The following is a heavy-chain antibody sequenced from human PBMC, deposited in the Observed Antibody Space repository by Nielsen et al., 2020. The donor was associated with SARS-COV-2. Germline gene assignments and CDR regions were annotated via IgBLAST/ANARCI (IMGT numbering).Heavy chain of an antibody. Sequence: GGSLRLSCAASGFTFDDYAMHWVRQAPGKGLEWVSGISWNSGSIGYADSVKGRFTISRDNAKNSLYLQMNSLRAEDTALYYCAKGFGVRGVHLDYWGQGTLVTVSS. D-gene: IGHD3-10*01. CDR3: AKGFGVRGVHLDY. CDR2: ISWNSGSI. V-gene: IGHV3-9*01. CDR1: GFTFDDYA. J-gene: IGHJ4*02.